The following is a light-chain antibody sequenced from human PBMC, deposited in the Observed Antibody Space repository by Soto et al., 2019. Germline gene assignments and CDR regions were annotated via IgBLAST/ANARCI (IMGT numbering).Light chain of an antibody. V-gene: IGKV1-5*03. CDR1: HTISSW. Sequence: DIQMTQSPSTLSASIGDRVTITCRASHTISSWLAWYQQKPGKAPKLLIYKASSLESGVPSRFSGGGSGTEFTLTISSLQPDDFATYYCQHYNNYPITFGQGTRLEMK. CDR2: KAS. J-gene: IGKJ5*01. CDR3: QHYNNYPIT.